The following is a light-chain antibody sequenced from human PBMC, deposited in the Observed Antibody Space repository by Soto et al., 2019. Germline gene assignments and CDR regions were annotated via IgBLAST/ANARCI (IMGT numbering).Light chain of an antibody. CDR3: QQRSDWPPIP. Sequence: EIVLKQSPGTLSLCPGERATFSCRASQSVSNNYLAWYQQKPGQAPRLLIYDASNRATGIPARFSGSGSGTDFTLTISSLEPEDFAVYYCQQRSDWPPIPFGQGKRLEI. J-gene: IGKJ5*01. V-gene: IGKV3-11*01. CDR1: QSVSNNY. CDR2: DAS.